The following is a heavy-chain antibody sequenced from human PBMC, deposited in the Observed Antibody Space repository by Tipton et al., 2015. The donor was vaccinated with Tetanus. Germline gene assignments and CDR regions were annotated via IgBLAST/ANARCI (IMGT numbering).Heavy chain of an antibody. V-gene: IGHV1-18*01. CDR2: ISPFNENV. D-gene: IGHD3/OR15-3a*01. J-gene: IGHJ5*02. CDR3: ARGRGLGPQEYFEH. Sequence: QLVQSGAEVKKPGASVKVSCKASGYTFTHYGVNWVRQAPGQGLEWMRWISPFNENVNYAEKFQGRLTMTTDRSTATVCMDLGSMRTDHPAVNYCARGRGLGPQEYFEHWGQGTLVTVPP. CDR1: GYTFTHYG.